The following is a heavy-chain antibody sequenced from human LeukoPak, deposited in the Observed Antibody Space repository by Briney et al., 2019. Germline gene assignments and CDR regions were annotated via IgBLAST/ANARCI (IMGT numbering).Heavy chain of an antibody. CDR1: GFTFSSYG. V-gene: IGHV3-30*02. J-gene: IGHJ4*02. CDR2: IRYDGSNK. D-gene: IGHD1-26*01. CDR3: AKDGVGATWGGWDY. Sequence: GGSLRLSSAASGFTFSSYGMHWVRQAPGKGLEWVAFIRYDGSNKYYADSVKGRFTISRDNSKNTLYLQMNSLRAEDTAVYYCAKDGVGATWGGWDYWGQGTLVTVSS.